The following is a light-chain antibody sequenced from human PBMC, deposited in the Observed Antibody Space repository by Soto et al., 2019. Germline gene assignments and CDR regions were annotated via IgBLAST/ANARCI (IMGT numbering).Light chain of an antibody. Sequence: EIVMTQSPATLSVSPGERATLSCRASHSVKNNLAWYQQKPGQAPRLLIYSASTRATGVPARFSGSGLGTDFTLTISGLQPEDFAVYYCQHYNQWPLAFGGGTNVETK. J-gene: IGKJ4*01. CDR3: QHYNQWPLA. CDR1: HSVKNN. CDR2: SAS. V-gene: IGKV3-15*01.